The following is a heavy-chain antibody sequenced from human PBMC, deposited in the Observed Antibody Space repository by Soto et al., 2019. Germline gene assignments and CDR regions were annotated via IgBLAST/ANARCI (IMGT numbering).Heavy chain of an antibody. CDR1: GYTFTNYD. CDR2: MNPNSGNT. D-gene: IGHD6-6*01. Sequence: GALVKVSCKASGYTFTNYDINWVRQASGQGLEWMGWMNPNSGNTGYAQKFQGRVTMTRDTSISTAYMELSGLRSEDTAVYYCARGPIAAHSYYMDVWGKGTTVTVSS. V-gene: IGHV1-8*01. J-gene: IGHJ6*03. CDR3: ARGPIAAHSYYMDV.